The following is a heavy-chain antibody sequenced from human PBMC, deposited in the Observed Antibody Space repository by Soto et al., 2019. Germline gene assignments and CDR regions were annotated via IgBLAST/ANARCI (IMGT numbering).Heavy chain of an antibody. V-gene: IGHV3-23*01. CDR1: GFTFRNFV. CDR2: IRGTGGET. J-gene: IGHJ4*02. CDR3: AQDRGWGVVSPSHDY. Sequence: VQLLESEGGIVQPGGSLRVSCVASGFTFRNFVMSWVRQAPGKGLEWVSAIRGTGGETFYADSVKGRFTISRDNSKNTLYLQMNSLRDEDTALYFCAQDRGWGVVSPSHDYWGQGTLVTVSS. D-gene: IGHD2-21*01.